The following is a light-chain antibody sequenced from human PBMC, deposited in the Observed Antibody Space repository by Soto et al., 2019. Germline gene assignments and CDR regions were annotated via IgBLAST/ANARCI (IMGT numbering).Light chain of an antibody. J-gene: IGKJ1*01. CDR2: DAS. CDR3: QQYSENWT. CDR1: QNIDTW. Sequence: DIQMTQSPSTLSASVGDTVTITCRASQNIDTWLAWYQQKPGKAPKLLVYDASRLQSGVPSSFSGSGSGTVFSLTISSLQPDDFGTYYCQQYSENWTFGQGTKVDIK. V-gene: IGKV1-5*01.